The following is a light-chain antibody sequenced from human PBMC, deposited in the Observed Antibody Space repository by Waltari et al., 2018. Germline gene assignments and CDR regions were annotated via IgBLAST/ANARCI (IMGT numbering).Light chain of an antibody. CDR3: LQHTNYPFT. J-gene: IGKJ3*01. CDR1: QDIRND. Sequence: DIQITQSPSSLSASIGDRVTITCRASQDIRNDLGWFQQKPGEAPRRLIYGASTLQTGVPSRFSGSGSGTDFTLTIASLQPEDFATYYCLQHTNYPFTFGPGTKVDVK. V-gene: IGKV1-17*01. CDR2: GAS.